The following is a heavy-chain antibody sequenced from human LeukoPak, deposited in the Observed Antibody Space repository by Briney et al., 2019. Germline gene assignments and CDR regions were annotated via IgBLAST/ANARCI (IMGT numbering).Heavy chain of an antibody. CDR1: GYTFTSYG. V-gene: IGHV1-18*04. D-gene: IGHD3-10*01. J-gene: IGHJ6*04. Sequence: ASVNVSCKASGYTFTSYGISWVRQAPGQGLEWVGWISAYNGNTNYAQKLQGRVTMTTNTSTSTAYMELRSLRSDDTAVYYCARGELLWFGEFTVYYYGMDVWGKGTTVTVSS. CDR2: ISAYNGNT. CDR3: ARGELLWFGEFTVYYYGMDV.